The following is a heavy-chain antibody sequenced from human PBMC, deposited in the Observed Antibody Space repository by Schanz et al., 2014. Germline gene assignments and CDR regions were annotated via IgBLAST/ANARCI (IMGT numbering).Heavy chain of an antibody. CDR1: GGSISSSDW. CDR3: AREEGWGIAAAGPKHYYYGMDV. CDR2: IYHSGST. Sequence: QVQLQESGPGLVKPSGTLSLTCAVSGGSISSSDWWSWVRQPPGKGLEWIGEIYHSGSTNYNPSLKSRVTIPVDTSKNQFSLKLSSVTAADTAVYYCAREEGWGIAAAGPKHYYYGMDVWGQGTTVTVSS. D-gene: IGHD6-13*01. J-gene: IGHJ6*02. V-gene: IGHV4-4*02.